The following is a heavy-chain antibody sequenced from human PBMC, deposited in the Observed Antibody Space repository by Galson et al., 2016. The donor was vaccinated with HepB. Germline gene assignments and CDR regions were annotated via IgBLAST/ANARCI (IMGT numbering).Heavy chain of an antibody. CDR2: IYAGGRT. J-gene: IGHJ4*02. V-gene: IGHV3-66*04. CDR3: ARQMYGNYFDY. CDR1: GFTFRSYW. D-gene: IGHD1-14*01. Sequence: SLRLSCAASGFTFRSYWMTWVRQAPGKGLEWVSVIYAGGRTFYADSVKGRFTISRDNSKNTLYLQMNSLRVEDTAVYYCARQMYGNYFDYWGQGALVTVSS.